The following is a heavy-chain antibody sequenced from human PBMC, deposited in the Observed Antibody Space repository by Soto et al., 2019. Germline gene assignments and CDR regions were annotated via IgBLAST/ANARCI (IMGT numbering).Heavy chain of an antibody. CDR1: GYTFTNYG. D-gene: IGHD2-2*01. CDR2: ISPYNGNT. J-gene: IGHJ2*01. V-gene: IGHV1-18*01. CDR3: ARDGDRCTSTRCSPWPDTHFDL. Sequence: QVQLVQSGDEVKKPGASVKVSCKASGYTFTNYGISWVRQAPGQGLEWMGWISPYNGNTKYPQKLQGRVTMTTDTSTRTSYMELRSLRSAVTAVYFCARDGDRCTSTRCSPWPDTHFDLWGRGTLVTVSS.